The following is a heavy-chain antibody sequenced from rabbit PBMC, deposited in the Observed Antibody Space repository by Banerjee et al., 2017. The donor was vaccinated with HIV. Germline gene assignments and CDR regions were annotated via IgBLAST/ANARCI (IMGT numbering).Heavy chain of an antibody. CDR2: IYAGEDTS. J-gene: IGHJ6*01. V-gene: IGHV1S7*01. CDR3: ARLSGWGGDL. CDR1: GFDFSNYY. Sequence: QLKETGGGLVQPGGSLTLSCKAFGFDFSNYYLSGVRQAPGKGLEWIGAIYAGEDTSDYASWVNGRFTISSDNAQNTVDLQMNSLTAADTATYFCARLSGWGGDLWGQGTLVTVS. D-gene: IGHD4-1*01.